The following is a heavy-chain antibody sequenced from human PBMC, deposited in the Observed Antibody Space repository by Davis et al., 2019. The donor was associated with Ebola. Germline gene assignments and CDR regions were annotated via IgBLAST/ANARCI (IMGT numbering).Heavy chain of an antibody. D-gene: IGHD6-13*01. CDR1: GGTFSSYA. Sequence: SVKVSCKASGGTFSSYAISWVRQAPGQGLEWMGGIIPIFGTANYAQKFQGRVTITADKSTSTAYMELRSLRSDDTAVYYCARGVGVSSFDYWGQGTLVTVSS. V-gene: IGHV1-69*06. CDR2: IIPIFGTA. J-gene: IGHJ4*02. CDR3: ARGVGVSSFDY.